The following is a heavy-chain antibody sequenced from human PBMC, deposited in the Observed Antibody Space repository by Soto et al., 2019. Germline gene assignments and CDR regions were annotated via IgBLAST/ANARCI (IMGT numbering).Heavy chain of an antibody. CDR3: ARDVGSNSWSYYYGMDV. D-gene: IGHD6-13*01. CDR1: GYVFTNYF. CDR2: INPNGGGT. Sequence: QVQLVQSGAEVKKPGASVKVSCKASGYVFTNYFMHWVRQAPGQGLEWMGIINPNGGGTSYAQKVEGRVTMTRDSATSTVYMDLSSLRSEDTALYFCARDVGSNSWSYYYGMDVWGQGTAVTVSS. V-gene: IGHV1-46*01. J-gene: IGHJ6*02.